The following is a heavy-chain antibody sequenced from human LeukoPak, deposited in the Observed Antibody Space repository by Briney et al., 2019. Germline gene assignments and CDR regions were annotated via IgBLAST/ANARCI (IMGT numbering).Heavy chain of an antibody. CDR2: MSPNSGNT. CDR1: GYTFTSYD. CDR3: ARVGRYGGGADYFDY. Sequence: VSVKVSCKASGYTFTSYDINWVRQATGQGLEWMGWMSPNSGNTGYAQKFQGRVTMTRNTSISTAYMELSSLRSEDTAVYYCARVGRYGGGADYFDYWGQGTLVTVSS. J-gene: IGHJ4*02. V-gene: IGHV1-8*02. D-gene: IGHD3-16*01.